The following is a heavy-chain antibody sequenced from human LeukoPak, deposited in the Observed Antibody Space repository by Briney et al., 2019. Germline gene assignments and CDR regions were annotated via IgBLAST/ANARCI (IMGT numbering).Heavy chain of an antibody. CDR3: ARRRGYSLDY. Sequence: SETLSLTCTVSGGSISSYYWSWIRQPPGKGLEWIGYICYSGSTNYNPSLKSRVTISVDTSKNQFSLKLSSVTAADTAVYYCARRRGYSLDYWGQGTLVTVSS. D-gene: IGHD5-18*01. CDR2: ICYSGST. J-gene: IGHJ4*02. CDR1: GGSISSYY. V-gene: IGHV4-59*08.